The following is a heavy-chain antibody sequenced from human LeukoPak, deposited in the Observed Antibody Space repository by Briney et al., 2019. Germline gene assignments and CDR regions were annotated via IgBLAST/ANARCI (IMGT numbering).Heavy chain of an antibody. CDR3: ARDRSGWYGEDY. CDR1: GGSISSSSYY. J-gene: IGHJ4*02. D-gene: IGHD6-19*01. V-gene: IGHV4-39*02. CDR2: IYYSGST. Sequence: SETLSLTCTVSGGSISSSSYYWGWIRQPPGKGLEWIGSIYYSGSTYYNPSLKSRVTISVDTSKNQFSLKLSSVTAADTAVYYCARDRSGWYGEDYWGQGTLVTVSS.